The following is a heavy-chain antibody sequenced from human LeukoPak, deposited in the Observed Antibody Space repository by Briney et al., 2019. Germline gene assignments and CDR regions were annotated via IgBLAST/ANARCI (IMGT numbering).Heavy chain of an antibody. CDR3: ARILSGFGSDY. V-gene: IGHV3-23*01. D-gene: IGHD2/OR15-2a*01. J-gene: IGHJ4*02. CDR1: GFTLNTYA. CDR2: INAYGGNT. Sequence: GGSLRLSCAASGFTLNTYAMTWVRQAPGKGLEWVSSINAYGGNTYYVDSVKGRFTISRDNSKNTLYLQMHSLRVEDTAVYYCARILSGFGSDYWGQGTLVTVSS.